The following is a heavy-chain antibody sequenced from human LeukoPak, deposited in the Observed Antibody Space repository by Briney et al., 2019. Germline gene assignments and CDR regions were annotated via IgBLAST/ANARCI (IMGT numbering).Heavy chain of an antibody. Sequence: ASVKVSCKASGYTFTSYGIGWVRQAPGQGLEWMGWISAYNGNTNYAQKLQGRVTMTTDTSTSIAYMELRSLRSDDTAVYYCARVPVRAVRGVILPQYGMGVWGQGTTVTVSS. J-gene: IGHJ6*02. CDR3: ARVPVRAVRGVILPQYGMGV. V-gene: IGHV1-18*01. D-gene: IGHD3-10*01. CDR2: ISAYNGNT. CDR1: GYTFTSYG.